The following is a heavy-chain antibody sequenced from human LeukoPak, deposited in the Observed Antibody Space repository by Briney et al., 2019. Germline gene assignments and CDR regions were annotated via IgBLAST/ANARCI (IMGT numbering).Heavy chain of an antibody. D-gene: IGHD3-9*01. V-gene: IGHV1-8*01. CDR2: MDPNSGNT. CDR1: GYTFTSYD. Sequence: ASVKVSCKASGYTFTSYDINWVRQATGQGLEWMGWMDPNSGNTGYAQKFQGRVTMTRNTSISTAYMELSSLRSEDTAVYYCARVGYFDWLLHQYYYYYMDVWGKGTTVTISS. J-gene: IGHJ6*03. CDR3: ARVGYFDWLLHQYYYYYMDV.